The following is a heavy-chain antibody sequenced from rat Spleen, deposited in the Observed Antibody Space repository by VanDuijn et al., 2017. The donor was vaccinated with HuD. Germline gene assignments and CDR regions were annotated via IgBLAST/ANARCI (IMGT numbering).Heavy chain of an antibody. D-gene: IGHD4-3*01. CDR1: GFNFNDHW. CDR2: INKDSSTI. V-gene: IGHV4-2*01. Sequence: EVKLVESGGGLVQPGRSLKLSCVASGFNFNDHWMGWVRQAPGKGLEWIGEINKDSSTIKYIPSLKDKITISRDNAQNTLYLQMSKLGSEDKAIYYCAREELGVRDWGQGIMVTVSS. CDR3: AREELGVRD. J-gene: IGHJ2*01.